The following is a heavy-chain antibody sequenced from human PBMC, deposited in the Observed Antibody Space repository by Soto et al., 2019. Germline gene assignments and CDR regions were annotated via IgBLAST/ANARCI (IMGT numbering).Heavy chain of an antibody. J-gene: IGHJ5*01. Sequence: SETLGLSCGVSGGSIGSSNWWGWVLQPPWKGVDWIGEISHSGSANYPPYRNRRVSISVDKSKIHFSLKLSSVTAADTAVYYCARSDQFAFYCYDS. V-gene: IGHV4-4*02. D-gene: IGHD3-3*02. CDR1: GGSIGSSNW. CDR3: ARSDQFAFYCYDS. CDR2: ISHSGSA.